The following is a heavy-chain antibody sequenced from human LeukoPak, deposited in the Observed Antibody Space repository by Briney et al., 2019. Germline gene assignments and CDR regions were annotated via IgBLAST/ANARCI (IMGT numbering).Heavy chain of an antibody. Sequence: GGSLRLSCVASGFTLSSYAVSWVRQAPGKGLQWVSSLGISGDYAWYAGSVKGRFTISRDSSKNTLYLQMNRLGAEDTAVYYCARGGGGNSDFFTTYTGASLSFDYWGQGALVTVSS. D-gene: IGHD2/OR15-2a*01. CDR2: LGISGDYA. CDR1: GFTLSSYA. CDR3: ARGGGGNSDFFTTYTGASLSFDY. J-gene: IGHJ4*02. V-gene: IGHV3-23*01.